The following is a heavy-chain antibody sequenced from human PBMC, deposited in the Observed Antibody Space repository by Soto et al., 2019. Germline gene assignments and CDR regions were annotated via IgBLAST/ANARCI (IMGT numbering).Heavy chain of an antibody. Sequence: HPGGSLRLSCAASGFTFSSYAMHWVRQAPGKGLEWVAVISYDGSNKYYADSVKGRFTISRDNSKNTLYLQMNSLRAEDTAVYYCARVFTYDYVWGSIFPVDAFDIWGQGTMVTVSS. CDR1: GFTFSSYA. J-gene: IGHJ3*02. CDR2: ISYDGSNK. V-gene: IGHV3-30-3*01. CDR3: ARVFTYDYVWGSIFPVDAFDI. D-gene: IGHD3-16*01.